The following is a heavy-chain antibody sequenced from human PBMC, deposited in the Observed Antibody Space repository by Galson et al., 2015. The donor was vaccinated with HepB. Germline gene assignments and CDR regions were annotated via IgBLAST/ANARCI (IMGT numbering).Heavy chain of an antibody. V-gene: IGHV5-10-1*01. CDR1: GYSFTSYF. CDR2: IDPSDPYG. Sequence: QSGAEVKKPGESLRISCKGSGYSFTSYFITWVRQLPGKGLEWMGTIDPSDPYGNYSPSFQGHVTISVDKSINTAYLQWTSLEASDTAMYYCATSPTPPFYYYYCATDVWGQGTTVTVSS. J-gene: IGHJ6*02. CDR3: ATSPTPPFYYYYCATDV.